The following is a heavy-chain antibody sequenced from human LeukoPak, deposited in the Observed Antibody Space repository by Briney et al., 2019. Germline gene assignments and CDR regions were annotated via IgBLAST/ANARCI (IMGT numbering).Heavy chain of an antibody. CDR1: GYTFTVYF. D-gene: IGHD3-22*01. Sequence: ASVTVSCTASGYTFTVYFLHWMRQAPGQGLELLGWINPHSGDTKYEQKFQGRVTMTRDTSITTAYMQLNSLTSDDTALYYCARAYYYDISGPISAFDLWGQGTMVTVSS. CDR3: ARAYYYDISGPISAFDL. J-gene: IGHJ3*01. V-gene: IGHV1-2*02. CDR2: INPHSGDT.